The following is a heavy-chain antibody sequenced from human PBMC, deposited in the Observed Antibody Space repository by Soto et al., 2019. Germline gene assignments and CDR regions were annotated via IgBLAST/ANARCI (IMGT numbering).Heavy chain of an antibody. CDR3: ARGAIAAPFDY. CDR1: GYSFTSYW. J-gene: IGHJ4*02. CDR2: IYPGDSDT. V-gene: IGHV5-51*01. D-gene: IGHD6-6*01. Sequence: GXSLNISCKGSGYSFTSYWLGWLRQMPGKGLEWMGIIYPGDSDTRYSPSFQGQVTISADKSISTAYLQWSSLKASDTAMYYCARGAIAAPFDYWGQGTLVTVSS.